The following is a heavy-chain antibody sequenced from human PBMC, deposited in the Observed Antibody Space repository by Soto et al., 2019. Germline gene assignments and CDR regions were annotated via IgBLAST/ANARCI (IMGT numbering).Heavy chain of an antibody. V-gene: IGHV3-11*01. J-gene: IGHJ4*02. CDR1: GFTFSNYY. Sequence: GGSLKLSCGASGFTFSNYYMSWIRQAPGKGLEWVSYISSTGRTIYYADSVKGRFTVSRDNAQNSLSLKLNSLRVEDTAVYYCARSYSSGWEFDYWGQGTQVTVSS. CDR3: ARSYSSGWEFDY. D-gene: IGHD6-19*01. CDR2: ISSTGRTI.